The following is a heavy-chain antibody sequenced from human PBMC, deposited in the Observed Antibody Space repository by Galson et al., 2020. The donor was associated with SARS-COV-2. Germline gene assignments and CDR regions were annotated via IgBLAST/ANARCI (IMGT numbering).Heavy chain of an antibody. D-gene: IGHD3-3*01. Sequence: ASVKVSCKASGYTFTSYAMNWVRQAPGQGLEWMGWINTNTGNPTYAQGFTGRFVFSLDTSVSTAYLQISSLKAEDTAVYYCAREGGFLEPHYGMDVWGQGTTGTVSS. J-gene: IGHJ6*02. CDR1: GYTFTSYA. CDR3: AREGGFLEPHYGMDV. CDR2: INTNTGNP. V-gene: IGHV7-4-1*02.